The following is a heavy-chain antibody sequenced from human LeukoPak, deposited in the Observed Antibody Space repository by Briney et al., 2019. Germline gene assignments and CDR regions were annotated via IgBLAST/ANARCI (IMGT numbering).Heavy chain of an antibody. V-gene: IGHV3-73*01. CDR3: TRLNWFDP. Sequence: GESLRLSCAASGFTFSGSAMHWVRQASGKGLEWVGRIRSKANSYATAYAASVKGRFTISRDDSKNTAYLQMNSLKTEDTAVYYCTRLNWFDPWGQGTLVTVSS. J-gene: IGHJ5*02. CDR1: GFTFSGSA. CDR2: IRSKANSYAT.